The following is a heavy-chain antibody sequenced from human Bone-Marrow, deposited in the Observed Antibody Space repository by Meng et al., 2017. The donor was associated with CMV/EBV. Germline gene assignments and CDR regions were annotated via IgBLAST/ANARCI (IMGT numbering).Heavy chain of an antibody. CDR2: IYWNDDK. CDR3: AHRRGGYCSSTSCYKGMGGMDV. CDR1: GFSLSTSGVG. D-gene: IGHD2-2*02. J-gene: IGHJ6*02. Sequence: SGPTLVKPTQTLTLTCTFSGFSLSTSGVGVGWIRQPPGKALEWLALIYWNDDKRYSPSLKSRLTITKDTSKNQVVLTMTNMDPVDTATYYCAHRRGGYCSSTSCYKGMGGMDVWGQGTTVTFYS. V-gene: IGHV2-5*01.